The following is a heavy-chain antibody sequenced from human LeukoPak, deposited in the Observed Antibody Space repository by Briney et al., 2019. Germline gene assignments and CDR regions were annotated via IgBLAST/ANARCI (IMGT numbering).Heavy chain of an antibody. CDR2: ISYDGSNK. D-gene: IGHD3-10*01. CDR3: ARDFDGSGFYDY. CDR1: GFTFSSYG. Sequence: GGSLRLSCAASGFTFSSYGMHWVRQAPGKGLEWVAVISYDGSNKYYADSVKGRFTISRDNSKNTLYPQMNSLRSEDTAVYYCARDFDGSGFYDYWGQGTLVTVSS. J-gene: IGHJ4*02. V-gene: IGHV3-30*03.